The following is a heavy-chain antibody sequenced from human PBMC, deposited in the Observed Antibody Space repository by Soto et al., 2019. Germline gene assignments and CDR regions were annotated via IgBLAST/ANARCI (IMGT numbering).Heavy chain of an antibody. CDR1: GGSISSGGYS. CDR2: IYHSGST. CDR3: ARVDYDYVWGSYRTYYFDY. V-gene: IGHV4-30-2*01. D-gene: IGHD3-16*02. J-gene: IGHJ4*02. Sequence: SETLSLTCAVSGGSISSGGYSWSWIRQPPGKGLEWIGYIYHSGSTYYNPSLKSRVTISVDRSKNQFSLKLSSVTAADTAVYYCARVDYDYVWGSYRTYYFDYWGQGTLVTVSS.